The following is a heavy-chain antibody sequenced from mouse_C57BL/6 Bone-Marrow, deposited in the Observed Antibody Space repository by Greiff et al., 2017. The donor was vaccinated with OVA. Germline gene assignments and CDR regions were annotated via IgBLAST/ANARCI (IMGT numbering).Heavy chain of an antibody. D-gene: IGHD2-4*01. J-gene: IGHJ4*01. CDR3: ARYDYCYCYAMDY. V-gene: IGHV1-69*01. CDR2: IDPSDSYT. Sequence: QVQLQQSGAELVMPGASVKLSCKASGYTFTSYWMHWVKQRPGQGLEWIGEIDPSDSYTNYNQKFKGKSTLTVDKSSSTASMQLSSLTSEDSAVYYCARYDYCYCYAMDYWGQGTSVTVSS. CDR1: GYTFTSYW.